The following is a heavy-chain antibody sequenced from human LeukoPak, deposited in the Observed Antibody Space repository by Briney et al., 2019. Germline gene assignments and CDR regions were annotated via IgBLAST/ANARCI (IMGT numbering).Heavy chain of an antibody. D-gene: IGHD2-2*01. V-gene: IGHV3-48*01. CDR1: GFTFSSYS. CDR3: ARDTKYAFDN. J-gene: IGHJ4*02. CDR2: IGISSGNT. Sequence: GGSLRLSCAASGFTFSSYSMNWIRQAPGKGLEWISYIGISSGNTKYADSVKGRFTISGDRAKNSLYLQMNSLRVEDTAVYYCARDTKYAFDNWGQGTLVTVSS.